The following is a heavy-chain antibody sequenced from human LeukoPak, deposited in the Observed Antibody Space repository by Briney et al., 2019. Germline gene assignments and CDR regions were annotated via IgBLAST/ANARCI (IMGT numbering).Heavy chain of an antibody. Sequence: GGSLRLSCAASGFTFSSYSMNWVRQAPGKGLEWVSSISSSSSYIYYADSVKGRFTISRDNAKNSLYLQMNSLRAEDTAVYYCARVPTLIYYGSGSYLDYWGQGTLVTVSS. J-gene: IGHJ4*02. CDR2: ISSSSSYI. V-gene: IGHV3-21*01. D-gene: IGHD3-10*01. CDR3: ARVPTLIYYGSGSYLDY. CDR1: GFTFSSYS.